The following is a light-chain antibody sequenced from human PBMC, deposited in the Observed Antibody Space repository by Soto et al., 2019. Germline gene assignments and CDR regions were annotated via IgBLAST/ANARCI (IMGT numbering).Light chain of an antibody. CDR1: QTVSSY. CDR2: QTS. V-gene: IGKV3-20*01. CDR3: QQYGSSIT. J-gene: IGKJ5*01. Sequence: EIVLTQSPATMSLSPGERATLSCRASQTVSSYLAWYQHRPGQAPRLLIYQTSIRAAGTPARFSGSGSGTDFTLTISRLEPEDFAVYYCQQYGSSITFGQGTRLEIK.